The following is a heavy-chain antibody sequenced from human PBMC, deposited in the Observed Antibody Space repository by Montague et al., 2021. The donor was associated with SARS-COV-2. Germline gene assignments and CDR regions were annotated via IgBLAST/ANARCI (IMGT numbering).Heavy chain of an antibody. Sequence: SETLSLTCSVSGDSITTYYWSWIRQSPGRGLEWIGHIYYTGTTKYNPSLKSRVTISVDTSRRQFSLKLKSVTAADTAVYYCARAQPTCFIANCVNYFDSWGQGALVTVSS. J-gene: IGHJ4*02. D-gene: IGHD1-1*01. CDR2: IYYTGTT. CDR1: GDSITTYY. V-gene: IGHV4-59*01. CDR3: ARAQPTCFIANCVNYFDS.